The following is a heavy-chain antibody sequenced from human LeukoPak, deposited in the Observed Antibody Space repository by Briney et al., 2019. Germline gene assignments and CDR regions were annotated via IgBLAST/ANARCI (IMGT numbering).Heavy chain of an antibody. Sequence: PSETLSLTCTVSGGSISSYYWSWIRQPPGKGLEWIGEIYHSGSTNYNPSLKSRVTISVDKSKNQFSLKLSSVTAADTAVYYCARVEKYGSGSYPLYYYGMDVWGQGTTVTVSS. V-gene: IGHV4-59*12. CDR1: GGSISSYY. CDR3: ARVEKYGSGSYPLYYYGMDV. CDR2: IYHSGST. D-gene: IGHD3-10*01. J-gene: IGHJ6*02.